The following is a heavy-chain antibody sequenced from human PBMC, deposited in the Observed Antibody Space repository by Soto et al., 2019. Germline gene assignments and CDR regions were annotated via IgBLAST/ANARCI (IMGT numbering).Heavy chain of an antibody. CDR2: INAGNGNT. J-gene: IGHJ4*02. D-gene: IGHD3-10*01. CDR1: GYTFTSYA. Sequence: APVKVSCKASGYTFTSYAMHWVRQAPGQRLEWMGWINAGNGNTKYSQKFQGRVTITRDTSASTAYMELSSLRSEDTAVYYCARELLWFGEPLFDYWGQGTLVTVSS. V-gene: IGHV1-3*01. CDR3: ARELLWFGEPLFDY.